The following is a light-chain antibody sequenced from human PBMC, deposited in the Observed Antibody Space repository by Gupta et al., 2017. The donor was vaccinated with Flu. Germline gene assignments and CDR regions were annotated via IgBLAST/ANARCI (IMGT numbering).Light chain of an antibody. CDR1: HSLLHSSGYRY. CDR3: CQTLETPPT. J-gene: IGKJ2*01. CDR2: FGS. Sequence: VTPGYLSSIACMSSHSLLHSSGYRYLDSYLQKPGRSAQRLLDFGSYRPSAVLDKFSGSSSSRDFTLKIIRMVAHDVGVYYCCQTLETPPTFGHGTKLEIK. V-gene: IGKV2-28*01.